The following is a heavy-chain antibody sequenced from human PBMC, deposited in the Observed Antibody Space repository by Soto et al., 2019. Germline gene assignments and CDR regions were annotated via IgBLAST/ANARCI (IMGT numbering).Heavy chain of an antibody. D-gene: IGHD2-15*01. J-gene: IGHJ4*02. CDR1: GFTFSSYW. CDR3: VRTGLVVAAATGEDY. V-gene: IGHV3-74*01. Sequence: PGGSLRLSCAASGFTFSSYWMHWVRQAPGKGLVWVSRINSDGSSTSYADSVKGRFTISRDNAKNTLYLQMNSLRAEDTAVYYCVRTGLVVAAATGEDYWGRGTLVTVSS. CDR2: INSDGSST.